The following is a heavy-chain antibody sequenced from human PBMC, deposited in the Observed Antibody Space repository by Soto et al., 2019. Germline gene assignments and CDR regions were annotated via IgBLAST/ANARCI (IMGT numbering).Heavy chain of an antibody. D-gene: IGHD6-13*01. CDR3: AKDFRDYGTETWSWYQYYYYGMDV. Sequence: GGSLRLSCAASGFTFSSYGMHWGRQAPGKELEWVAVISYDGSNKNYADSVKGRFTISRDNSKKTLYLQMNSQRAEDTAVYYCAKDFRDYGTETWSWYQYYYYGMDVWGQGTTVTVSS. CDR2: ISYDGSNK. J-gene: IGHJ6*02. CDR1: GFTFSSYG. V-gene: IGHV3-30*18.